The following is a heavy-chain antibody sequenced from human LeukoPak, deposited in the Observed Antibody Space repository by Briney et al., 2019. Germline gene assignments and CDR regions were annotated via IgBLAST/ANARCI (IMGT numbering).Heavy chain of an antibody. CDR3: ARGEYYDFWSGYYSGYYYYYMDV. CDR2: ISAYNGNT. Sequence: ASVKVSCKASGGTFSSYAISWVRQAPGQGLEWMGWISAYNGNTNYAQKLQGRVTMTTDTSTSTAYMELRSLRSDDTAVYYCARGEYYDFWSGYYSGYYYYYMDVWGKGTMVTVSS. J-gene: IGHJ6*03. V-gene: IGHV1-18*01. D-gene: IGHD3-3*01. CDR1: GGTFSSYA.